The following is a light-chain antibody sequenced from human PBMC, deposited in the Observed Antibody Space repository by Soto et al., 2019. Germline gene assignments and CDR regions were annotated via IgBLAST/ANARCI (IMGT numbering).Light chain of an antibody. CDR3: LLSYSGARGAV. Sequence: QTVVTQEPSLTVSPGGTVTLTCGSSTGAVTSGHYPYWFQQKPGQAPRTLIYDTSNKHSWTPARFSGSLLGGKAALTLSCAQPEDEAEYYCLLSYSGARGAVFGGGTQLTVL. CDR1: TGAVTSGHY. CDR2: DTS. V-gene: IGLV7-46*01. J-gene: IGLJ7*01.